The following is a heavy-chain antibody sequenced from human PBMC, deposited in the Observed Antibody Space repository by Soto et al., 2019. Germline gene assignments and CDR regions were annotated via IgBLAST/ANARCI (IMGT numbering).Heavy chain of an antibody. D-gene: IGHD3-22*01. J-gene: IGHJ4*02. Sequence: PSETLSLTCTVSGGSISSYYWSWIRQPPGKGLEWIGYIYYSGGTNYNPSLKSRVTISVDTSKNQFSLKLSSVTAADTAVYYCARDNGREQYYDSSGYWYYFDYWGQGTLVTVSS. V-gene: IGHV4-59*01. CDR1: GGSISSYY. CDR2: IYYSGGT. CDR3: ARDNGREQYYDSSGYWYYFDY.